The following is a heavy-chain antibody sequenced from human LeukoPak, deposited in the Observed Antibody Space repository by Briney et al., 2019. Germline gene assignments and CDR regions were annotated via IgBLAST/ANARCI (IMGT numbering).Heavy chain of an antibody. CDR2: IRSKDYGGTT. CDR1: GFTFGDYA. V-gene: IGHV3-49*03. J-gene: IGHJ4*02. Sequence: GGSLRLSCRASGFTFGDYAMSWFRQAPGKGLEWVGFIRSKDYGGTTDYAASVKGRFTISRDESKSIAYLQMNSLKTEDTAVYYCTTYSSRWFRHFDYWGQGTLVTVSS. D-gene: IGHD6-19*01. CDR3: TTYSSRWFRHFDY.